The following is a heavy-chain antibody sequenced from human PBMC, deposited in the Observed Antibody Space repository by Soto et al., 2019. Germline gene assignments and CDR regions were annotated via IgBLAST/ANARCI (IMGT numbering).Heavy chain of an antibody. CDR2: IYYSGST. V-gene: IGHV4-30-4*01. CDR1: GGSISSGDYY. Sequence: PSETLSLTCTVSGGSISSGDYYWSWIRQPPGKGLEWIGYIYYSGSTYYNPSLKSRVTISVDTSKNQFSLKLSSVTAADTAVYYCARERLGYSLWFDPWGQGTLVTVSS. CDR3: ARERLGYSLWFDP. D-gene: IGHD2-15*01. J-gene: IGHJ5*02.